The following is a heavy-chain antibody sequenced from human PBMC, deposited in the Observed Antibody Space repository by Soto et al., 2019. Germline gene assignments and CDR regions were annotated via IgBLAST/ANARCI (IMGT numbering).Heavy chain of an antibody. D-gene: IGHD2-2*01. V-gene: IGHV4-4*07. Sequence: QVQLQESGPGLVKPSETLSLTCTVSGGSISSYYWSWIRQPAGKGLEWIGRIYTSGSTNYNPSLESRVTMSVDTSKNQFSLKLSSVTAADTAVYYCARTLPGVVVPAAFLGGWFDPWGQGTLVTVSS. CDR2: IYTSGST. J-gene: IGHJ5*02. CDR3: ARTLPGVVVPAAFLGGWFDP. CDR1: GGSISSYY.